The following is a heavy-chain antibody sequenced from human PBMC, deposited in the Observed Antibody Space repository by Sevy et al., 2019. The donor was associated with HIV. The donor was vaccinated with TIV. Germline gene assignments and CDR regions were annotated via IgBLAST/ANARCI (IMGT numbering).Heavy chain of an antibody. CDR1: GFTFDDYA. J-gene: IGHJ3*02. CDR2: ISWNIGSI. D-gene: IGHD1-1*01. Sequence: GGSLRRSCAASGFTFDDYAMHWVRQAPGKGLEWVSGISWNIGSIGYADSVKGRFTISRDKAKNSLYLQMNSLRAEDTAFYYCAKDGQIPRYAFDIWGQGTMVTVSS. CDR3: AKDGQIPRYAFDI. V-gene: IGHV3-9*01.